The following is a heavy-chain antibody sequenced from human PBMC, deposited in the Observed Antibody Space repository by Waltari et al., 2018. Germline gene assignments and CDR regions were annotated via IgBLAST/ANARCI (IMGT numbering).Heavy chain of an antibody. Sequence: QVQLQESGPGLVKPSETLSLTCSVSGASISNYYWSWTRQPPGKGLGGIGYMYYTGGTKHSPTRRSRGTMSVDTAKNLLSLRLSSGTAADTAIYYCASSYSSSWHDYYYYGMDVWGQGTTVTVSS. CDR3: ASSYSSSWHDYYYYGMDV. D-gene: IGHD6-13*01. J-gene: IGHJ6*02. V-gene: IGHV4-59*01. CDR1: GASISNYY. CDR2: MYYTGGT.